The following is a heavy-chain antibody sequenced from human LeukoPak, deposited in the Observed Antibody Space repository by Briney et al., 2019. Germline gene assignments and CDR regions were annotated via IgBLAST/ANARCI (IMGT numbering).Heavy chain of an antibody. Sequence: GGSLRLSCGASGFTFSDYYISWIRQAPGKGLEWISSISDSGDTIHYADSVRGRFTISRDNAKNSLYLQMTRLRAEDTAVYYCARDLDDTLSGNFDYWGQGTLVTVSS. CDR2: ISDSGDTI. CDR1: GFTFSDYY. V-gene: IGHV3-11*01. J-gene: IGHJ4*02. D-gene: IGHD3-9*01. CDR3: ARDLDDTLSGNFDY.